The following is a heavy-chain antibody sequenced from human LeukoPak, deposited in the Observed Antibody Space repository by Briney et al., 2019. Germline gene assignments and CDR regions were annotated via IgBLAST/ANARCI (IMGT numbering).Heavy chain of an antibody. Sequence: ASVKVSCKASGYTFTSYGISWVRQPPGQGLEWMGWISAYNGNTNYAQKLQGRVTMTTDTSTSTAYMELRSLRSDDTAVYYCARVNGIAAAGPPYYGMDVWGQGTTVTVSS. CDR3: ARVNGIAAAGPPYYGMDV. CDR2: ISAYNGNT. D-gene: IGHD6-13*01. CDR1: GYTFTSYG. J-gene: IGHJ6*01. V-gene: IGHV1-18*01.